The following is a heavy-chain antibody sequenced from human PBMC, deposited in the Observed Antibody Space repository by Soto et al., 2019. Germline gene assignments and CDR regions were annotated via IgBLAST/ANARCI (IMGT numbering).Heavy chain of an antibody. CDR3: AKSGLRFLEYYFDY. CDR1: GFTFSDYY. J-gene: IGHJ4*02. Sequence: GGSLRLSCAASGFTFSDYYMSWIRQAPGKGLEWVSYISSSGSTIYYADSVKGRFTISRDNAKNSLYLQMNSLRAEDTAVYYCAKSGLRFLEYYFDYWGQGTLVTVSS. V-gene: IGHV3-11*01. CDR2: ISSSGSTI. D-gene: IGHD3-3*01.